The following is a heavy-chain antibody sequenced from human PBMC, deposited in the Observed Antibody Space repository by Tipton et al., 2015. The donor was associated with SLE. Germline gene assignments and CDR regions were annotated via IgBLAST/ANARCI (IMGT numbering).Heavy chain of an antibody. Sequence: TLSLTCAVYGGSFSGYYWSWTRQPPGKGLEWIGEINHSGSTNYNPSLKSRVTISVDTSKNQFSPKLSSVTAADTAVYYCARGRGSSSMGPYGMDVWGQGTTVTVSS. D-gene: IGHD6-6*01. CDR3: ARGRGSSSMGPYGMDV. J-gene: IGHJ6*02. CDR1: GGSFSGYY. CDR2: INHSGST. V-gene: IGHV4-34*01.